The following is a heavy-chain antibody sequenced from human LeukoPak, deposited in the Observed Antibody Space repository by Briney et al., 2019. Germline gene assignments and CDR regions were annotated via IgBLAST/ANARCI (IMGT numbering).Heavy chain of an antibody. CDR2: IYPGDSDT. J-gene: IGHJ4*02. CDR1: GYSFTSYW. V-gene: IGHV5-51*01. Sequence: GESLKISCKGSGYSFTSYWIGWVRQMPGKGLEWMGIIYPGDSDTRYSPSFQGQVTISADKSISTAYLQWSSLQAADTAMYHCARGQGSSWYLIDYWGQGTLVTVSS. D-gene: IGHD6-13*01. CDR3: ARGQGSSWYLIDY.